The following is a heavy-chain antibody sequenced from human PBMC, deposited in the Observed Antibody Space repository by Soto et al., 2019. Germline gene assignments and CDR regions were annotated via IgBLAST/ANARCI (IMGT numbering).Heavy chain of an antibody. V-gene: IGHV3-74*01. CDR1: GFTFSTYW. D-gene: IGHD3-3*01. Sequence: GSLRLSCVASGFTFSTYWMHWVRQTPGEGLVWVSHTDSDGTFTTYADSVKGRFTISRDNAKSTLYLQMNSLRTEDTAVYYCARALDFWSAYFDYWGQGSLVTVSS. J-gene: IGHJ4*02. CDR3: ARALDFWSAYFDY. CDR2: TDSDGTFT.